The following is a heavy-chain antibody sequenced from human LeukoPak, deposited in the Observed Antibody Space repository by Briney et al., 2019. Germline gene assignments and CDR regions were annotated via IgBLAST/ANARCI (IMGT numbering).Heavy chain of an antibody. CDR1: GFTFDDYA. V-gene: IGHV3-9*01. D-gene: IGHD2-2*01. J-gene: IGHJ6*04. CDR2: ISWNSGSI. CDR3: AKGVVPAASLYYGLDV. Sequence: GRSLRPSCAPSGFTFDDYAMHWVRQAPGNGLESVPGISWNSGSIGYADSVRGRFTISRDNAKHSLYLQMNSLGGEDTALYYCAKGVVPAASLYYGLDVWGEGTTVTVSS.